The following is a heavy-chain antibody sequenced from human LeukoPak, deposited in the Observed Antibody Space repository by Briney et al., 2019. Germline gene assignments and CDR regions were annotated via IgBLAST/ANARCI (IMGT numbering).Heavy chain of an antibody. D-gene: IGHD2-2*02. CDR1: GASINSYY. Sequence: SETLSLTCTVSGASINSYYWSWSRQPAGKGLEWIGRMFNSGSTNYNPSLKSRVTMSVDTSKNQFSLRLSSVTAADTAVYYCARDNIVVVPAAISDYYYYMDVWGKGTTVTISS. J-gene: IGHJ6*03. CDR2: MFNSGST. CDR3: ARDNIVVVPAAISDYYYYMDV. V-gene: IGHV4-4*07.